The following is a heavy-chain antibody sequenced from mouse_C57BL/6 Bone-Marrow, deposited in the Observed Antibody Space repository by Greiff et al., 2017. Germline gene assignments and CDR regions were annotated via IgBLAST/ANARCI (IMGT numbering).Heavy chain of an antibody. CDR2: ISDGGSYT. CDR1: GFTFSSYA. CDR3: ARSGANWDFDD. J-gene: IGHJ2*01. V-gene: IGHV5-4*03. Sequence: EVKLVESGGGLVKPGGSLKLSCAASGFTFSSYAMSWVRQTPEKRLAWVATISDGGSYTYYPDNVKGRFTISRDNAKNNLYLQMSHLKAEDTAMYYGARSGANWDFDDWGQGTTLTVSS. D-gene: IGHD4-1*01.